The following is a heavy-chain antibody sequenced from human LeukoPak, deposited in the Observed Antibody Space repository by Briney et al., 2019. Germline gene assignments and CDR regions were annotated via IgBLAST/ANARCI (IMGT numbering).Heavy chain of an antibody. CDR2: IYHSGST. Sequence: PSQTLSLTCTVSGGSISSGGYYWSWIRQPPGKGLEWIGYIYHSGSTYYNPSLKSRVTISVDRSKNQFSLKLTSVNAADTAVYYCARDRPGGSSLDYWGQGILVTVSS. V-gene: IGHV4-30-2*01. D-gene: IGHD6-13*01. CDR1: GGSISSGGYY. J-gene: IGHJ4*02. CDR3: ARDRPGGSSLDY.